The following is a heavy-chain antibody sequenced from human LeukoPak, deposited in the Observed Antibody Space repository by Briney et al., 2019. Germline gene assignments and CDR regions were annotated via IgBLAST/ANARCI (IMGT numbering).Heavy chain of an antibody. Sequence: ASVKVSCKASGYTFTSYGISGVRQAPGQGLEWMGWISAYNGNTNYAQKLQGRVTMTTDTSTSTAYMELRSLRSDDTAVYYCAREGFVRQWVNWFDPWGQGTLVTVSS. V-gene: IGHV1-18*01. CDR2: ISAYNGNT. CDR1: GYTFTSYG. D-gene: IGHD6-19*01. CDR3: AREGFVRQWVNWFDP. J-gene: IGHJ5*02.